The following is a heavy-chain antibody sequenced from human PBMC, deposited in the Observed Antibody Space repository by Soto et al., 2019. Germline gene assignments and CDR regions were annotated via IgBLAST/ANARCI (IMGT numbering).Heavy chain of an antibody. J-gene: IGHJ5*02. Sequence: ESLKISCKGSGYSFTSYWISWVRQMPGKGLEWMGRIDPSDSYTNYSPSFQGHVTISADKSISTAYLQWSSLKASDTAMYYCARSPSIAARLNWFDPWGQGTLVTVSS. CDR1: GYSFTSYW. CDR2: IDPSDSYT. CDR3: ARSPSIAARLNWFDP. D-gene: IGHD6-6*01. V-gene: IGHV5-10-1*01.